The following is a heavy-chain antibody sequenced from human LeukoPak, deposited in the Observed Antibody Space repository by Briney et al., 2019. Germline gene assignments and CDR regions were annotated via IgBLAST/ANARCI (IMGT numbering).Heavy chain of an antibody. J-gene: IGHJ6*02. Sequence: GESLKISCKGSRYSLTSYWIAWAGQMPVKGLGWMGIIYPGDSETVYSRSFQGQGAISADKYIRTAYLQLSRLKASDTAMYYCARLDILTGYVYYYCYYGMDVWGQGTTVTVSS. CDR3: ARLDILTGYVYYYCYYGMDV. D-gene: IGHD3-9*01. CDR2: IYPGDSET. V-gene: IGHV5-51*01. CDR1: RYSLTSYW.